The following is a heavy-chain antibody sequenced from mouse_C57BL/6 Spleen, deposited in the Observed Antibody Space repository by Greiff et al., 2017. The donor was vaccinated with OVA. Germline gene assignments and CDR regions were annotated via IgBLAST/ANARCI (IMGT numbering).Heavy chain of an antibody. V-gene: IGHV14-4*01. CDR1: GFNIKDDY. Sequence: VQLQQSGAELVRPGASVKLSCTASGFNIKDDYMHWVKQRPEQGLEWIGWIDPENGDTEYASKFQGKATITADTTSNTAYLQLSSLTSEDTAVYYCTTPHYYGSSHFDYWGQGTTLTVSS. CDR3: TTPHYYGSSHFDY. CDR2: IDPENGDT. J-gene: IGHJ2*01. D-gene: IGHD1-1*01.